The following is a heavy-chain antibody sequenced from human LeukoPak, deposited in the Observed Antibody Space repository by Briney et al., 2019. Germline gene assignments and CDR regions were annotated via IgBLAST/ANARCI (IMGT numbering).Heavy chain of an antibody. J-gene: IGHJ4*02. Sequence: VGSLRLSSAASGFTFSSYSMNWVRQAPGKGLEWVSYISSSSGTIYYADAVKGRFTISRDNAKNSLYLQMNSLRAEDTAVYYCARDQVSYREYTPPGDWGQGTLVTVSS. V-gene: IGHV3-48*04. D-gene: IGHD5-18*01. CDR2: ISSSSGTI. CDR1: GFTFSSYS. CDR3: ARDQVSYREYTPPGD.